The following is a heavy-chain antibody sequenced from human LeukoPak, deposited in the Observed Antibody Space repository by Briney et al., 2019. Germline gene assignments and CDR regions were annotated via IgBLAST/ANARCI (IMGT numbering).Heavy chain of an antibody. J-gene: IGHJ4*02. CDR1: GGTFSSYA. D-gene: IGHD6-13*01. V-gene: IGHV1-69*05. CDR3: ATGRIAAAGIDY. Sequence: GASVKVSRKASGGTFSSYAISWVRQAPGQGLEWMGGIIPIFGTANYAQKFQGRVTITTDESTSTAYMELSSLRSEDTAVYYCATGRIAAAGIDYWGQGTLVTVSS. CDR2: IIPIFGTA.